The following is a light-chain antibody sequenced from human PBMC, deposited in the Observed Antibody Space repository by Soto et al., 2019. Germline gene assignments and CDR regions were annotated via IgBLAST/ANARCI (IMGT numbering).Light chain of an antibody. CDR2: DAS. CDR1: QSVSSY. J-gene: IGKJ4*01. V-gene: IGKV3-11*01. Sequence: EIVLTQSPATLSLSPVERATLSCRASQSVSSYLAWYQQKPGQAPRLLIYDASNRATGIPARFSGSGSGTDFTLTISSLEPEDFAVYYCQQRSNWPPRLTFGGGTKVDIK. CDR3: QQRSNWPPRLT.